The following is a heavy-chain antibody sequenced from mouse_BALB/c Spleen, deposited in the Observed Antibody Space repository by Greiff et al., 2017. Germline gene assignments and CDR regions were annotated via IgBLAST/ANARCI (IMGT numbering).Heavy chain of an antibody. J-gene: IGHJ2*01. V-gene: IGHV5-6-5*01. CDR2: ISSGGST. CDR3: ARGMITTEYYFDY. D-gene: IGHD2-4*01. CDR1: GFTFSSYA. Sequence: EVMLVESGGGLVKPGGSLKLSCAASGFTFSSYAMSWVRQTPEKRLEWVASISSGGSTYYPDSVKGRFTISRDNARNILYLQMSSLRSEDTAMYYCARGMITTEYYFDYWGQGTTLTVSS.